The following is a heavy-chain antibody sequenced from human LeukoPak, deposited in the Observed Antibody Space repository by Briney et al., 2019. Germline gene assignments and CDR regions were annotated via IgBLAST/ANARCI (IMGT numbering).Heavy chain of an antibody. CDR2: FDPEDGET. CDR1: GYTLTEMS. D-gene: IGHD2-2*01. Sequence: ASVKVSCKVSGYTLTEMSIHWVRQAPGGAREGMRGFDPEDGETVYAPKFQGRVTITEDTSADTAYMELSSLRSEDTAVYYCTTCLNGAGQPVAIYYYGMDVWGQGTTVTVSS. J-gene: IGHJ6*02. CDR3: TTCLNGAGQPVAIYYYGMDV. V-gene: IGHV1-24*01.